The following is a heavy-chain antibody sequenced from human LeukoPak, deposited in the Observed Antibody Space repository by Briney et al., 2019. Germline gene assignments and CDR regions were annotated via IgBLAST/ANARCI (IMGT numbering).Heavy chain of an antibody. Sequence: SETLSLTCTVSGGSISGYSWTWIRQPPGQGLEWIGYFHNSRTTSYNPSLTGRVIISVDTAMDQIPLKLNSVTAADTAVYYCARGHLGLSPWGQGTLVTVSS. J-gene: IGHJ5*02. CDR2: FHNSRTT. CDR3: ARGHLGLSP. D-gene: IGHD3-10*01. CDR1: GGSISGYS. V-gene: IGHV4-59*01.